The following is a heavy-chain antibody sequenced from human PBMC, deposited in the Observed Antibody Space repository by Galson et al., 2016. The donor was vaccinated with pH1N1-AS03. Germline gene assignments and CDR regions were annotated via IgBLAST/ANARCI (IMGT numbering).Heavy chain of an antibody. V-gene: IGHV4-34*10. CDR1: GGSFSGYY. D-gene: IGHD3-10*01. CDR2: INDGGFA. CDR3: ARLGLRDNNGYYGSGYDYYDK. Sequence: ETLSLTCALSGGSFSGYYWSWIRQSPGKGLEWIGEINDGGFAYHHPSLDSRITMSVDTSKNQFFLSLQSVTAADTAVYYCARLGLRDNNGYYGSGYDYYDKWGQGILVTVSS. J-gene: IGHJ4*02.